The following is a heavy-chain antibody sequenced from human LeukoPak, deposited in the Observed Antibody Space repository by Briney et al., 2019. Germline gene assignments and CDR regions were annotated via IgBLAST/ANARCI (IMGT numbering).Heavy chain of an antibody. CDR2: INPSGGGT. CDR1: GYTFTSYY. D-gene: IGHD1-14*01. Sequence: ASVKVSCKASGYTFTSYYMHWVRQAPGQGLEWMGIINPSGGGTSYAQKFQGRVTMTRDMSTSTVYRELSSLRSEDTAVYYCACNHLGSKPKYYYYYMDVWGKGTTVTVSS. J-gene: IGHJ6*03. CDR3: ACNHLGSKPKYYYYYMDV. V-gene: IGHV1-46*01.